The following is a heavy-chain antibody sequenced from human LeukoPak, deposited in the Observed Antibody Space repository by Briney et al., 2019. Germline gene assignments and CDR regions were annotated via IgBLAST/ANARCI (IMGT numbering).Heavy chain of an antibody. CDR1: GFTVSSNY. D-gene: IGHD3-9*01. V-gene: IGHV3-53*01. CDR2: IYSGGST. CDR3: AKCILTGYYKGYMDV. J-gene: IGHJ6*03. Sequence: GGSLRLSCAASGFTVSSNYMSWVRQAPGKGLEWVSVIYSGGSTYYADSVKGRFTISRDNSKNTLYLQMNSLRAEDTAIYYCAKCILTGYYKGYMDVWGKGTTVTISS.